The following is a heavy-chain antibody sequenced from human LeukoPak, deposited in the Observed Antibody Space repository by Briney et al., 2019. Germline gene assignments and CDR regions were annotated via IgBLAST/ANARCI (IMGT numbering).Heavy chain of an antibody. CDR1: GFTFSSYA. D-gene: IGHD6-19*01. J-gene: IGHJ3*02. Sequence: GGSLRLSCAASGFTFSSYAMHWVRQAPGKGLEWVAVISYDGSNKYYADSVKGRFTISRDNSKNTLYLQMNSLRAEDTAVYYCQGSGWTYAFDIWGQGTMVTVSS. CDR2: ISYDGSNK. CDR3: QGSGWTYAFDI. V-gene: IGHV3-30*04.